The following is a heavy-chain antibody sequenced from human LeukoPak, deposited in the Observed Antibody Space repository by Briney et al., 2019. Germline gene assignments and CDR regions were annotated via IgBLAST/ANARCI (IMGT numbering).Heavy chain of an antibody. V-gene: IGHV1-18*01. D-gene: IGHD4-23*01. Sequence: ASVKVSCKASGYTFTSYGISWLRQAPGQGLEWMGWISAYNGNTNYAQKLQGRVTMTTDTSTSTAYMELRSLRSDDTAVYYCARDKLVVTPSPFGYWGQGTLVTVSS. CDR1: GYTFTSYG. J-gene: IGHJ4*02. CDR2: ISAYNGNT. CDR3: ARDKLVVTPSPFGY.